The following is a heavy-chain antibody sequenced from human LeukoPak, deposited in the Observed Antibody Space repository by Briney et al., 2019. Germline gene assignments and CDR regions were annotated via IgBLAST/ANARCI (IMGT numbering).Heavy chain of an antibody. CDR2: IYHSGST. CDR1: GYSISSGYY. Sequence: SETLSLTCTVSGYSISSGYYWGWIRQPPGKGLEWIGSIYHSGSTYYNPSLKSRVTISVDTSKNQFSLKLSTVTAADTAVYYCARTKLGMGVDYWGQGTLVTVSS. J-gene: IGHJ4*02. D-gene: IGHD7-27*01. V-gene: IGHV4-38-2*02. CDR3: ARTKLGMGVDY.